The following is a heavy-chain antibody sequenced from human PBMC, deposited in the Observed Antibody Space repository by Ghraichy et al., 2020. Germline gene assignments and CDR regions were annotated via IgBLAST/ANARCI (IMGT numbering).Heavy chain of an antibody. CDR1: GGSISSSSYY. CDR2: IYYSGST. J-gene: IGHJ4*02. D-gene: IGHD3-3*01. CDR3: ARHGVAKTRGFAF. Sequence: ESLNISCTVSGGSISSSSYYWGWVRQPPGKGLEWIGSIYYSGSTYHNPSLKSRVTISVDTSRNQFSLKVSSVTAADTAVYYCARHGVAKTRGFAFWGQGTLVTVSS. V-gene: IGHV4-39*01.